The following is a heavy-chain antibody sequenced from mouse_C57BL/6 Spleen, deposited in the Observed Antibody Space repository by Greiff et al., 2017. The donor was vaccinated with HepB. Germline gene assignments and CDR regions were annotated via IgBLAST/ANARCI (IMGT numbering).Heavy chain of an antibody. CDR3: ARRFSPFYAMDY. CDR2: INPNNGGT. Sequence: EVKLQQSGPELVKPGASVKISCKASGYTFTDYYMNWVKQSHGKSLEWIGDINPNNGGTSYNQKFKGKATLTVDKSSSTAYMELRSLTSEDSAVYYCARRFSPFYAMDYWGQGTSVTVSS. CDR1: GYTFTDYY. J-gene: IGHJ4*01. V-gene: IGHV1-26*01.